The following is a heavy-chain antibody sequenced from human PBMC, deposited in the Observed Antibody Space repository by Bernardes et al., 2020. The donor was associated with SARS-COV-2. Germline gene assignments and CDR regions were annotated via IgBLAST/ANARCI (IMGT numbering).Heavy chain of an antibody. CDR3: VTYYYASGNEYFDY. V-gene: IGHV7-4-1*02. CDR2: INTNTGNP. D-gene: IGHD3-10*01. J-gene: IGHJ4*02. Sequence: ASVKVSCKASGYTFTSYPMNWVRQAPGQGLEWMGWINTNTGNPTYAQGFTGRFVFSLDTSVSTAYMQISSLKAEDTAVYYCVTYYYASGNEYFDYWGQGTLVTVSS. CDR1: GYTFTSYP.